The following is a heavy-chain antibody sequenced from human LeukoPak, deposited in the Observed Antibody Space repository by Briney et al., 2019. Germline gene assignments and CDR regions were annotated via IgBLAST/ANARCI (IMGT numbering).Heavy chain of an antibody. CDR3: ASFYCSGGSCYQYFSYYYMDV. Sequence: SETLSLTCTVSGVSISSSNSYWGWIRQPPGKGLEWIGSIYYSGNTYYNPSLQSRVTISVDTSKNQFSLKLNSVTAADTAVYYCASFYCSGGSCYQYFSYYYMDVWGKGTTVTISS. V-gene: IGHV4-39*01. J-gene: IGHJ6*03. CDR1: GVSISSSNSY. D-gene: IGHD2-15*01. CDR2: IYYSGNT.